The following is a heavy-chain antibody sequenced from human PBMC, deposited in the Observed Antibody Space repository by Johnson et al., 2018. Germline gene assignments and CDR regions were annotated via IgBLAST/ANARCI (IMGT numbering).Heavy chain of an antibody. CDR2: IHRDGKEK. Sequence: EVQLGETGGRLVQPRGSLRLCCTVFGFTFSDYRMTWVRQAPGKGLARVASIHRDGKEKAYLTSLESRLTISRDNAKNSLSLQMNSLRGEDTAVYYCARGSVGYYGMDVWGQGTTVTVSS. V-gene: IGHV3-7*04. J-gene: IGHJ6*02. CDR3: ARGSVGYYGMDV. CDR1: GFTFSDYR.